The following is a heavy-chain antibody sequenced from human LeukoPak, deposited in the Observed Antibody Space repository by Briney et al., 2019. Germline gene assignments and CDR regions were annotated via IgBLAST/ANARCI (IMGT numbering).Heavy chain of an antibody. CDR1: GFTFSDYY. V-gene: IGHV3-11*03. CDR3: ARGYNYPDY. CDR2: ISSRSSYT. Sequence: GGSLRLSCAASGFTFSDYYMNWIRQAPGKRLEWVSYISSRSSYTNYADSVKGRFTISRDNAKNSLYLQMNSLRAEDTALYYCARGYNYPDYWGQGTLLTVSS. D-gene: IGHD5-24*01. J-gene: IGHJ4*02.